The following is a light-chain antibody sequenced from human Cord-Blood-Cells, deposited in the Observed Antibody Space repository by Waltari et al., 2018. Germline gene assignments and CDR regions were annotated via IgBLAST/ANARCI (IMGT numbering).Light chain of an antibody. CDR2: SNN. Sequence: QSVLTQPPSASGTHGQRVTLSCSGSSPNIGSNTVNWYQQPPGTAPKLLIYSNNQRPSGVPDRFSGSKSGTSASLAISGLQSEDEADYYCAAWDDSLNGYVFGTGTKVTVL. J-gene: IGLJ1*01. V-gene: IGLV1-44*01. CDR3: AAWDDSLNGYV. CDR1: SPNIGSNT.